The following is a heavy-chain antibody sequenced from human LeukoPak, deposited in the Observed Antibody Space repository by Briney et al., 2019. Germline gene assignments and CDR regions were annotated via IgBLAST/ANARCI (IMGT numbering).Heavy chain of an antibody. V-gene: IGHV3-9*01. CDR1: GFTFDDYV. J-gene: IGHJ6*01. CDR3: PRGATVSYYYYGMDV. D-gene: IGHD4-11*01. Sequence: GRSLRLSCAASGFTFDDYVMHWVRQAQGKGLEWVSGINWNCGSIAYAGSVKGRFTISRDNAKNSLYLQMHSLRAEDTPLYYCPRGATVSYYYYGMDVWRQGSTVSVSS. CDR2: INWNCGSI.